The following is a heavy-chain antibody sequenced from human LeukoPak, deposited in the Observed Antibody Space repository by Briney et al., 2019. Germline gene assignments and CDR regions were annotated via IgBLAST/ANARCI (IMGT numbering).Heavy chain of an antibody. CDR1: GFTFSSYS. J-gene: IGHJ3*02. CDR2: ISSTSLDI. Sequence: PGGSLRLSCAASGFTFSSYSMNWVRQVPGKGLEWVSSISSTSLDIYYADSAKGRFTISRDNAKNSLYLQMNSLSAEDTAIYYCARGGIEVVTGIPDIWGRGTMVTVSS. CDR3: ARGGIEVVTGIPDI. V-gene: IGHV3-21*04. D-gene: IGHD2-21*02.